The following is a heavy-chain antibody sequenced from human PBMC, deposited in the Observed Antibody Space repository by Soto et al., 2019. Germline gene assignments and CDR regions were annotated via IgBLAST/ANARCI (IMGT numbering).Heavy chain of an antibody. CDR3: AKDRASSWYFGNNWFYP. CDR1: GFTFSSYA. J-gene: IGHJ5*02. CDR2: ISGSGGST. V-gene: IGHV3-23*01. Sequence: PGGSLRLSCAASGFTFSSYAMSWVRQAPGKGLEWVSAISGSGGSTYYADSVKGRLTISRDNSKNTLYLQMNSLRAEDTAVYYCAKDRASSWYFGNNWFYPWGQGTLVTVSS. D-gene: IGHD6-13*01.